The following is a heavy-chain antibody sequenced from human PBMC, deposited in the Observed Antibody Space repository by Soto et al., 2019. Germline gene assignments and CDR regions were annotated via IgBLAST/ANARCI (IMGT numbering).Heavy chain of an antibody. Sequence: GGSLRLSCAASGFTFSSYWMSWVRQAPGKGLEWVANIKQDGSEKYYVDSVKGRFTISRDNAKNSLYLQMNSLRAEDTAVYYCAGNPLRYFDWLTPPNLEYQHAYWGQRTLVIVSS. CDR3: AGNPLRYFDWLTPPNLEYQHAY. J-gene: IGHJ4*02. D-gene: IGHD3-9*01. CDR1: GFTFSSYW. V-gene: IGHV3-7*04. CDR2: IKQDGSEK.